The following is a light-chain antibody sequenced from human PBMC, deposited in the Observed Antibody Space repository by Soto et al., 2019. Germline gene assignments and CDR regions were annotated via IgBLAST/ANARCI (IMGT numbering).Light chain of an antibody. V-gene: IGKV3-15*01. CDR1: QNVNNN. CDR2: GVS. CDR3: QQYSKWPPT. Sequence: IVSTQSPVTLSMSPGEKATLSCRASQNVNNNLAWYQQKPGQAPKLLIYGVSARSTGLPARFTGSGSGTEFTFTISSLYSXAFAVYYCQQYSKWPPTFGRGTRLDI. J-gene: IGKJ5*01.